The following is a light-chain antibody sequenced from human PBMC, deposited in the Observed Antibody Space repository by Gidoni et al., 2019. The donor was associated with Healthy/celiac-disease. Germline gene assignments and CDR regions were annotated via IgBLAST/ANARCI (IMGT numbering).Light chain of an antibody. CDR1: QKGSSSD. Sequence: ELVLPHSSGTMSLSPVERATPSCRASQKGSSSDLDWYQQKPGQAPKLLIYGASSRATGIPDRFSGSGSGTDFTLTISRLEPEDFAVYYCQQYGSSPETFGQGTKVEIK. J-gene: IGKJ1*01. V-gene: IGKV3-20*01. CDR3: QQYGSSPET. CDR2: GAS.